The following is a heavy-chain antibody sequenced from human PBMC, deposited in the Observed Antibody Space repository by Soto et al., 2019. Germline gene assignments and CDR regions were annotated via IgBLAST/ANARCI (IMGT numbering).Heavy chain of an antibody. CDR3: ARVPITMVRGVNKDYYYYYGMDV. Sequence: LSLTCTVSGGSISSGDYYWSWIRQPTGKGLEWIGYIYYSGSTYYNPSLKSRVTISVDTSKNQFSLKLSSVTAADTAVYYCARVPITMVRGVNKDYYYYYGMDVWGQGTTVTVSS. CDR1: GGSISSGDYY. CDR2: IYYSGST. D-gene: IGHD3-10*01. J-gene: IGHJ6*02. V-gene: IGHV4-30-4*01.